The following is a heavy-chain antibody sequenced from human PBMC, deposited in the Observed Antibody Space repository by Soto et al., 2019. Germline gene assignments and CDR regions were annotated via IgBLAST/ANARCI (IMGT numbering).Heavy chain of an antibody. Sequence: EVQLLESGGDLVQPGGSLRLSCSASGFNFGSYGMSWVCQAPGKGLEWVSGLTASGLNTYYTDSVKGGFTISRDNSRNTVYLQMSGLRVEDTAVFHCAKGLGNAKEVWGQGTTVTVSS. CDR1: GFNFGSYG. CDR3: AKGLGNAKEV. D-gene: IGHD2-8*01. CDR2: LTASGLNT. J-gene: IGHJ6*02. V-gene: IGHV3-23*01.